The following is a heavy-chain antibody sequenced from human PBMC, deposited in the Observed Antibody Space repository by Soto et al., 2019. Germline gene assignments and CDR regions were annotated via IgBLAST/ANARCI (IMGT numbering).Heavy chain of an antibody. V-gene: IGHV6-1*01. CDR2: TYYRSKWYN. Sequence: SETLSLTCDISGDSVSTNSATWNWIRQSPSRGLEWLGRTYYRSKWYNDYAVSVKSRITINPDTSKNQFSLQLNSVTPEDTAVYYCASERAAAGFYYYYYGMDVWGQGTTVTVSS. CDR3: ASERAAAGFYYYYYGMDV. D-gene: IGHD6-13*01. CDR1: GDSVSTNSAT. J-gene: IGHJ6*02.